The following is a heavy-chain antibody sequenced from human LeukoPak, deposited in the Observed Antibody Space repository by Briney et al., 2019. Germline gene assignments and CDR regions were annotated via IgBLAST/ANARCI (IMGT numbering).Heavy chain of an antibody. D-gene: IGHD2-15*01. CDR3: ATARLYCSGGSCYPNWFDP. CDR1: GYTFTGYY. Sequence: ASVKVSCKASGYTFTGYYMHWVRQAPGQGLEWMGWINPNSGGTNYAQKFQGWVTMTRDTSISTAYMELSRLRSDDTAVYYCATARLYCSGGSCYPNWFDPWGQGTLVTVSS. CDR2: INPNSGGT. J-gene: IGHJ5*02. V-gene: IGHV1-2*04.